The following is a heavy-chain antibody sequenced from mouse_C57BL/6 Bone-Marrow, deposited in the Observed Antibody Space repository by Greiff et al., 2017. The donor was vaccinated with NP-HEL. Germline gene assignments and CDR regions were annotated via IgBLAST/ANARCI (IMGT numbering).Heavy chain of an antibody. V-gene: IGHV1-66*01. Sequence: VQLQQSGPELVKPGASVKISCKASGYSFTSYYIHWVKQRPGQGLEWIGWIYPGSGNTKYNEKFKGKATLTADTSSSTAYMQLSSLTSEDSAVYYCARDYGSSSRYFDVWGTGTTVTVSS. D-gene: IGHD1-1*01. CDR1: GYSFTSYY. CDR2: IYPGSGNT. CDR3: ARDYGSSSRYFDV. J-gene: IGHJ1*03.